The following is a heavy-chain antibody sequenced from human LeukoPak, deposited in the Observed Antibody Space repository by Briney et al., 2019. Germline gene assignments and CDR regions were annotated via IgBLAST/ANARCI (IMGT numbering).Heavy chain of an antibody. D-gene: IGHD5-24*01. CDR1: GITVSSND. CDR2: FYSGGST. V-gene: IGHV3-66*01. CDR3: ARVIARPTTTESAY. J-gene: IGHJ4*02. Sequence: PGGSLRLSCAASGITVSSNDMSWVRQAPGQGLELDSIFYSGGSTYYADSVKGRFTISRDHSNNTLYLPMNNLRVEDTAVYYPARVIARPTTTESAYGGQATLVTVSS.